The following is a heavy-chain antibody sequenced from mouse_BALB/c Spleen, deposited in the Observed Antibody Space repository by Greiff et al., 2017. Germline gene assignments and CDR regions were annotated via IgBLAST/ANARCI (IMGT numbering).Heavy chain of an antibody. J-gene: IGHJ4*01. V-gene: IGHV1S56*01. D-gene: IGHD2-2*01. CDR3: ASARLYYGYGGGDAMDD. CDR2: IYPGNVNT. CDR1: GYTFTSYY. Sequence: QVQLQQSGPELVKPGASVRISCKASGYTFTSYYIHWVKQRPGQGLEWIGWIYPGNVNTKYNEKFKGKATLTADKSSSTAYMQLSSLTSEDSAVYFGASARLYYGYGGGDAMDDWGQGTSVTVSS.